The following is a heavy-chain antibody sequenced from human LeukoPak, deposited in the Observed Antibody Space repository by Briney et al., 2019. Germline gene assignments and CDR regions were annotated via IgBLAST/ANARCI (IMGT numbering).Heavy chain of an antibody. CDR3: ASQRYCSSTSCYYYMDV. J-gene: IGHJ6*03. CDR2: ISSSSSYI. V-gene: IGHV3-21*04. D-gene: IGHD2-2*01. CDR1: GFTFSSYS. Sequence: NPGGSLRLSCAASGFTFSSYSMNWVRQAPGKGLEWVSSISSSSSYIYYADSVKGRFTISRDNAKNSLYLQMNSLRAEDTALYYCASQRYCSSTSCYYYMDVWGKGTTVTVSS.